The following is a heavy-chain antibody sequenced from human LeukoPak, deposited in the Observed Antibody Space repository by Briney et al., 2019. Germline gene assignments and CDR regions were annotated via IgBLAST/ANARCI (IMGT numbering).Heavy chain of an antibody. D-gene: IGHD5-12*01. CDR2: ISGGGISS. CDR1: GFTFSNYA. Sequence: PGGSLRLSCAASGFTFSNYAMNWVRQAPGKGLEWVSGISGGGISSYYADSVKGRFTISRDNSKNTLYLQMNSLRAEDTAVYYCAKALGYSGYDSVPQGRALDYWGQGTLVTVSS. J-gene: IGHJ4*02. V-gene: IGHV3-23*01. CDR3: AKALGYSGYDSVPQGRALDY.